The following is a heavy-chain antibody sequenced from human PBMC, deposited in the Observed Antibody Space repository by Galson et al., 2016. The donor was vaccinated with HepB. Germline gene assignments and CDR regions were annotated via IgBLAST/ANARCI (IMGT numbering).Heavy chain of an antibody. Sequence: SVKVSCKASGYTFTSYGINWVRQAPGQGLEWMGWISAYNGNTNYAQKFQGRVTMTTETSTSTASMELRSLRSDDTAVYYCARDRSWEGYSMIWYEERWFDPWGQGTLVTVSS. J-gene: IGHJ5*02. CDR2: ISAYNGNT. CDR3: ARDRSWEGYSMIWYEERWFDP. V-gene: IGHV1-18*04. CDR1: GYTFTSYG. D-gene: IGHD6-13*01.